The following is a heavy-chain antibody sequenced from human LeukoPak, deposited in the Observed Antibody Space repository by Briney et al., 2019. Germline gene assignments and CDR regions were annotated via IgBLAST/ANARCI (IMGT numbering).Heavy chain of an antibody. V-gene: IGHV1-69*06. J-gene: IGHJ6*03. Sequence: ASVKVSCKASGGTFNSYGLNWVRQAPGQGLEWMGGIIPIFGTTNYAQKFQGRVTITADKSTSTAYMELSSLRSEDTAVYYCARDLQGYSYGYYYYYMDVWGKGTTVTVSS. CDR1: GGTFNSYG. CDR3: ARDLQGYSYGYYYYYMDV. D-gene: IGHD5-18*01. CDR2: IIPIFGTT.